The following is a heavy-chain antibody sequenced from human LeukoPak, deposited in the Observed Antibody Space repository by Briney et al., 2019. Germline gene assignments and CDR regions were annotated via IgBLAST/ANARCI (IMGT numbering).Heavy chain of an antibody. J-gene: IGHJ4*02. CDR3: ARGLGDSSGYYSIIDY. V-gene: IGHV4-34*01. CDR1: GGSIGTYY. CDR2: INHSGST. Sequence: SETLSLTCSVSGGSIGTYYWSWIRQPPGKGLEWIGEINHSGSTNYNPSLKSRVTISVDTSKNQFSLKLSSVTAADTAVYYCARGLGDSSGYYSIIDYWGQGTLVTVSS. D-gene: IGHD3-22*01.